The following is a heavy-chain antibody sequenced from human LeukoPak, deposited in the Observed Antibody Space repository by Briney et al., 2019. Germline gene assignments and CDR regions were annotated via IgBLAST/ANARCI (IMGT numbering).Heavy chain of an antibody. CDR3: ARGDIVVVPAQTNTFYYYYYYYMDV. J-gene: IGHJ6*03. CDR1: GYTFTSYD. Sequence: ASVKVSCKASGYTFTSYDINWVRQATGQGLEWMGWMNPNSGNTGYAQKFQGRVTTTRNTSISTAYMELSSLRSEDTAVYYCARGDIVVVPAQTNTFYYYYYYYMDVWGKGTTVTVSS. CDR2: MNPNSGNT. D-gene: IGHD2-2*01. V-gene: IGHV1-8*01.